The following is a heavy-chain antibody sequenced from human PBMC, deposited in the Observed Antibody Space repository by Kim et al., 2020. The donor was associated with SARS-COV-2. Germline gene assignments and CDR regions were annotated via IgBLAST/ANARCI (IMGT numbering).Heavy chain of an antibody. CDR1: GGSISSGDYY. CDR2: IYYSGST. J-gene: IGHJ6*01. D-gene: IGHD6-19*01. V-gene: IGHV4-30-4*01. Sequence: SETLSLTCTVSGGSISSGDYYWSWIRQPPGKGLVGIGYIYYSGSTYHNLSLQSRVTISVDTTKNQFSLKLSSATAAATAAYYCARVPQAEAGFYYYYYG. CDR3: ARVPQAEAGFYYYYYG.